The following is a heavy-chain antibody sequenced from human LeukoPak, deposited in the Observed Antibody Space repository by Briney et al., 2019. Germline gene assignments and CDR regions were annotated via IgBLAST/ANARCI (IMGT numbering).Heavy chain of an antibody. CDR2: INPNSGGT. D-gene: IGHD3-10*01. CDR1: GYTFTGYY. J-gene: IGHJ3*02. CDR3: ARDHNYGSGSYDAFDI. Sequence: GASVKVSCKASGYTFTGYYMHWVRQAPGQGLEWMGWINPNSGGTNYAQKFQGWVTMTRDTSISTAYMELSRLRSDDTAVYYCARDHNYGSGSYDAFDIWGQGTMVTVSS. V-gene: IGHV1-2*04.